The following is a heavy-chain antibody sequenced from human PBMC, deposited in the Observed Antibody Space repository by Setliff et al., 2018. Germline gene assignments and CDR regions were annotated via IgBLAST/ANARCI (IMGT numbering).Heavy chain of an antibody. CDR2: ISGSGFST. CDR3: AKDYDTSDYYSLISPSAFDI. CDR1: GFTFNNYA. Sequence: PGGSLRLSCAASGFTFNNYAMSWVRQAPGKGLEWVSAISGSGFSTYYTDSVKGRFTISRDNSKNTLYLQMNSLRAEDTALYYCAKDYDTSDYYSLISPSAFDIWGQGTMVTVSS. D-gene: IGHD3-22*01. V-gene: IGHV3-23*01. J-gene: IGHJ3*02.